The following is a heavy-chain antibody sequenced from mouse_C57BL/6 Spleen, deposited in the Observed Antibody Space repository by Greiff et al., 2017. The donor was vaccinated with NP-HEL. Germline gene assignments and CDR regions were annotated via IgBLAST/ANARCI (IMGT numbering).Heavy chain of an antibody. CDR3: ARRDDYDLYYAMDY. Sequence: EVQGVESGGGLVKPGGSLKLSCAASGFTFSDYGMHWVRQAPEKGLEWVAYISSGSSTIYYADTVKGRFTISRDNAKNTLFLQMTSLRSEDTAMYYCARRDDYDLYYAMDYWGQGTSVTVSS. CDR2: ISSGSSTI. V-gene: IGHV5-17*01. D-gene: IGHD2-4*01. J-gene: IGHJ4*01. CDR1: GFTFSDYG.